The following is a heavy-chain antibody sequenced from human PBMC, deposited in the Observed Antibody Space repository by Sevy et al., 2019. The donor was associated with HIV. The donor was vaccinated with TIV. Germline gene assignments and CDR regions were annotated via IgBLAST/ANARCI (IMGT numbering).Heavy chain of an antibody. CDR3: ARAFSPGRSASLDP. J-gene: IGHJ5*02. D-gene: IGHD2-2*01. CDR1: GYSFVSYG. V-gene: IGHV1-18*01. CDR2: ISPYDGNT. Sequence: ASVKVSCKTSGYSFVSYGISWVRQAPGQSLEWVGWISPYDGNTNYAQKFQGRVTLTTDSSTNTAYMQLMSLRSDDTAVYYCARAFSPGRSASLDPWGQGTLVTVSS.